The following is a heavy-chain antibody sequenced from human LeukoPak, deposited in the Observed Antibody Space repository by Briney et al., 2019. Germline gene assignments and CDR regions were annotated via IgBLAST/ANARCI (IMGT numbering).Heavy chain of an antibody. CDR3: AKEPSMRGWELRFDLYFDY. Sequence: GGSLRLSCAASGFTLSSYGKHWVRQAPGKGLEWVAFIRYDGSNKYYADFVKGRFTISRDNSKNTLYLQMNSLRAEDTAVYYCAKEPSMRGWELRFDLYFDYWGQGTLVTVSS. CDR2: IRYDGSNK. D-gene: IGHD1-26*01. V-gene: IGHV3-30*02. J-gene: IGHJ4*02. CDR1: GFTLSSYG.